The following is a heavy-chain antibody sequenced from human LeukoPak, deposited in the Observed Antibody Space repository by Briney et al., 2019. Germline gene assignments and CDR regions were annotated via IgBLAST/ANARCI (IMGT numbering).Heavy chain of an antibody. CDR3: AKAESSSSGYYYYMDV. J-gene: IGHJ6*03. CDR2: IHYDESNE. V-gene: IGHV3-30*02. CDR1: GFSFSYG. Sequence: PGGSLRLSCVASGFSFSYGMHWVRQAPGKGLEWLTFIHYDESNEYYADSVKGRFTISRDNSRNTLYLQMHSLRAEDTAVYFCAKAESSSSGYYYYMDVWGKGTTVTVSS. D-gene: IGHD6-6*01.